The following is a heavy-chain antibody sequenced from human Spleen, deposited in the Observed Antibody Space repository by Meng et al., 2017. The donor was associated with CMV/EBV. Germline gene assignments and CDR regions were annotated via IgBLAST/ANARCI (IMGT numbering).Heavy chain of an antibody. Sequence: ASVKVSCKASGYTFSSYYIHWVRQAPGQGLEWIGWINPNSGGTNYAQKFQGRVTMTRDTSISTAYMELSRLRSDDTAVYYCARDPFIVVVPAAPWWGQGTLVTVSS. CDR2: INPNSGGT. CDR3: ARDPFIVVVPAAPW. V-gene: IGHV1-2*02. J-gene: IGHJ4*02. D-gene: IGHD2-2*01. CDR1: GYTFSSYY.